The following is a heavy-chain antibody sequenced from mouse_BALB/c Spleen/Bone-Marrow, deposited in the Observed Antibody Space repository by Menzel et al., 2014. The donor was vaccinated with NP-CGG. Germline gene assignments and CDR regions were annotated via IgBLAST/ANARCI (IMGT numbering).Heavy chain of an antibody. CDR3: ARSIDYGTVWFAY. CDR1: GFNIKDTY. J-gene: IGHJ3*01. CDR2: IDPANGNT. D-gene: IGHD1-1*01. Sequence: EVQLQQSGAELVKPGASVKLSCTASGFNIKDTYMYWVKQRPEQGLEWIGRIDPANGNTKYDPKFQGKATITADTSSNTAYLQLSSLTSEDTAVYYCARSIDYGTVWFAYWGQGTLVTVSA. V-gene: IGHV14-3*02.